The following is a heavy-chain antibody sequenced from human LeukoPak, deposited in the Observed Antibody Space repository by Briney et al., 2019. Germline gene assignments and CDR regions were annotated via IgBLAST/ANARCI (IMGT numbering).Heavy chain of an antibody. CDR1: GDSLNTYY. Sequence: SETLSLTCTVSGDSLNTYYWTWIRQTPGKELEWIGFVASSGTSNYNPSLKSRVVISIDTSKNQFSLALTSVTPADTAVYYCARVVRGVVTSNWFDPWGQGTLVCVSS. D-gene: IGHD2-21*02. J-gene: IGHJ5*02. V-gene: IGHV4-59*01. CDR2: VASSGTS. CDR3: ARVVRGVVTSNWFDP.